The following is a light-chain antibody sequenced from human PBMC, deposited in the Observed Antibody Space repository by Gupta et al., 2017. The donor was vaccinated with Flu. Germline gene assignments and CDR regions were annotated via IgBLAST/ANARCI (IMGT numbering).Light chain of an antibody. CDR3: QSYDSSLSGSV. Sequence: GQRVTISCTESSSNIGAGYDVHWYQQLPGTAPKLLIYGNSNRPSGVPDRFSGSKSGTSASLAITGLQAEDEADYYCQSYDSSLSGSVFGGGTKLTVL. J-gene: IGLJ3*02. CDR2: GNS. CDR1: SSNIGAGYD. V-gene: IGLV1-40*01.